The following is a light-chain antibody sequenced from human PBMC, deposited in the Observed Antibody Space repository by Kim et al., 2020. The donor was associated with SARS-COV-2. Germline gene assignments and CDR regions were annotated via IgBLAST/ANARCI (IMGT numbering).Light chain of an antibody. Sequence: QSMLTQPPSVSAAPGQKVTISCSGRSTKNGNGFVSWFQQFPGTAPKLLIYDNDKRPSGVPDRFSGSKSATSATLGITGLQTGDEADYNCGTWDNSLSTVVFGGGTKVTVL. CDR1: STKNGNGF. V-gene: IGLV1-51*01. CDR2: DND. J-gene: IGLJ3*02. CDR3: GTWDNSLSTVV.